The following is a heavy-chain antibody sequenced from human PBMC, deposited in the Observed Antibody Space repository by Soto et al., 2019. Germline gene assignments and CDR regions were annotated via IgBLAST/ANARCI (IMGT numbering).Heavy chain of an antibody. CDR1: GFTFSSYA. Sequence: GGSLRLSCAASGFTFSSYAMSWVRQAPGKGLEWVSAISGSGGSTYYADSVKGRFTISRDNSKNTLYLQMNSLRAEDTAVYYCAKDLEYYDFWSGYQAYYYYYMDVWGKGTTVTVSS. V-gene: IGHV3-23*01. D-gene: IGHD3-3*01. CDR2: ISGSGGST. CDR3: AKDLEYYDFWSGYQAYYYYYMDV. J-gene: IGHJ6*03.